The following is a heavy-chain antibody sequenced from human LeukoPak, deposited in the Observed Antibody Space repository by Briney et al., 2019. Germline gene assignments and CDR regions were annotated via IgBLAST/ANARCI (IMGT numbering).Heavy chain of an antibody. Sequence: PGGSLRLSCAASGLTFSSYWMSWVRQAPGKGLEWVANIKQDGSEKYYVDSVKGRFTISRDNAKNSLYLQLNSLRAEDTAVYYCARYYSHTSDWSEGGLDQWGQGTLVTVSS. CDR1: GLTFSSYW. V-gene: IGHV3-7*01. CDR3: ARYYSHTSDWSEGGLDQ. J-gene: IGHJ4*02. CDR2: IKQDGSEK. D-gene: IGHD6-19*01.